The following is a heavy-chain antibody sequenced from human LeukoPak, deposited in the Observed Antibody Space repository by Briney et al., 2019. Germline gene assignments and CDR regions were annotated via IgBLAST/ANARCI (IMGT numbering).Heavy chain of an antibody. V-gene: IGHV3-48*04. J-gene: IGHJ4*02. CDR3: ARTPYCSGGSCYSYVDY. CDR1: GFTFSSYS. D-gene: IGHD2-15*01. CDR2: ISSSGTTI. Sequence: GGSLRLSCAASGFTFSSYSMNWVRQAPGKGLEWVSYISSSGTTIYYADSVKGRFTISRDNAKNSLYLQMNSLRAEDTAVYYCARTPYCSGGSCYSYVDYWGQGTLVTVSS.